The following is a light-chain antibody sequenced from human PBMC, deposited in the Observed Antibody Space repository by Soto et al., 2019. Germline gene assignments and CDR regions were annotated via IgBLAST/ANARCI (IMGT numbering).Light chain of an antibody. J-gene: IGKJ1*01. Sequence: DIQMTQSPSTLSASVGDRVTITCRASQSISSWLAWYQQKPGKAPKLLIYKASSLESGVPSRFSGSGSGTEFTLTISSLQPDYFATYYWHQYNSSSTFGQGTKVEIK. CDR3: HQYNSSST. V-gene: IGKV1-5*03. CDR1: QSISSW. CDR2: KAS.